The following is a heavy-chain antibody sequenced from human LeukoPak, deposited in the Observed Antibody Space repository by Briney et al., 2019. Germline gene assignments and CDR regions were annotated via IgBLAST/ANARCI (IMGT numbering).Heavy chain of an antibody. CDR3: HGSGSYGAFDI. V-gene: IGHV3-30*03. Sequence: PGGSLRLSCAASGFTFSTYGMHWVRQAPGKGLEWVAVISYDGSNKYYADSVKGRFTISRDNSKNTLYLQMNSLRAEDTAVYYCHGSGSYGAFDIWGQGTMVTVSS. D-gene: IGHD3-10*01. CDR1: GFTFSTYG. CDR2: ISYDGSNK. J-gene: IGHJ3*02.